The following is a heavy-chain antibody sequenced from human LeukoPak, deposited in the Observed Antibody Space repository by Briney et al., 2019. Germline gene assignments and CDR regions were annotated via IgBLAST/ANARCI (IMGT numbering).Heavy chain of an antibody. D-gene: IGHD6-13*01. CDR3: TTAVGTDFYDYGLDA. CDR2: IRSKANTYAT. V-gene: IGHV3-73*01. Sequence: GGSLRLSCAASGFTFSGSAMHWVRQASGKGLEWVGRIRSKANTYATAYAASVKGRFTISRDDSKNTAYLQLNSLKTEDTAVYYCTTAVGTDFYDYGLDAWGQGTTVTVSS. J-gene: IGHJ6*02. CDR1: GFTFSGSA.